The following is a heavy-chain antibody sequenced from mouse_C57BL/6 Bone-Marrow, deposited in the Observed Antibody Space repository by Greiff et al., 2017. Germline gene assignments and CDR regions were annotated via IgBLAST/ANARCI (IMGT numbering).Heavy chain of an antibody. Sequence: EVKVVESGGGLVKPGGSLKLSCAASGFTFSSYAMSWVRQTPEKRLEWVATISDGGSYTYYPDNVKGRFTISRDNAKNNLYLQMSHLKSEDTAMDYCARDLLCYYGFDYWGQGTTLTVSS. CDR3: ARDLLCYYGFDY. CDR2: ISDGGSYT. V-gene: IGHV5-4*01. D-gene: IGHD1-1*01. CDR1: GFTFSSYA. J-gene: IGHJ2*01.